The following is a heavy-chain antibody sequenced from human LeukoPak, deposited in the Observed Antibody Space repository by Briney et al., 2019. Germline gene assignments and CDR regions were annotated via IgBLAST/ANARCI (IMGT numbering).Heavy chain of an antibody. D-gene: IGHD3-9*01. Sequence: ASVKVSCKASGYIFTTYFIHWERQAPGQGLEWMGWINPNNGDTNYVQKFQGRVTMTRDTSITTAYMELTRLRSDDTAVYYCAREGGYDILTGYQDYWGQGTVVSVS. CDR2: INPNNGDT. CDR3: AREGGYDILTGYQDY. CDR1: GYIFTTYF. V-gene: IGHV1-2*02. J-gene: IGHJ4*02.